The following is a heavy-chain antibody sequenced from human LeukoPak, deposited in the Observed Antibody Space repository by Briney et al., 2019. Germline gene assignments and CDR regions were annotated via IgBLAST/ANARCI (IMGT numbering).Heavy chain of an antibody. J-gene: IGHJ4*02. CDR3: ASVQWELLGFDY. V-gene: IGHV4-39*07. Sequence: PSETLSLTCTVSGGSISSSSYYWGWIRQPPGKGLEWIGSIYYSGSTYYNPSLKSRVTISVDTSKNQFSLKLSSVTAADTAVYYCASVQWELLGFDYWGQGTLVTVSS. D-gene: IGHD1-26*01. CDR2: IYYSGST. CDR1: GGSISSSSYY.